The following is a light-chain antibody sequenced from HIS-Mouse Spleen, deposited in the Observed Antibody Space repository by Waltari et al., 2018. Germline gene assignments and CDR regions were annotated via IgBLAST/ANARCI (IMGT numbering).Light chain of an antibody. CDR1: NIGRKI. CDR2: DDS. Sequence: SYVLTQPPSVSVAPGKTARITCGGNNIGRKIVHWYQQKPGQAPVLVVYDDSDRPSGIPERFSGSKSGNTATLTISRVEAGDEADYYCQVWDSSSDHVVFGGGTKLTVL. J-gene: IGLJ2*01. CDR3: QVWDSSSDHVV. V-gene: IGLV3-21*03.